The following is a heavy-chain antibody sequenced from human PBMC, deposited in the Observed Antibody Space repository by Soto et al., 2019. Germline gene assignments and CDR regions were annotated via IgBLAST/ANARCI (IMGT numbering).Heavy chain of an antibody. D-gene: IGHD3-3*01. CDR1: GFTFSSYA. CDR3: AKDRYYDFWSGYYTPGWFDP. Sequence: PGGSLRLSCAASGFTFSSYAMSWVRQAPGKGLEWVSAISGSGGSTYYADSVKGRFTISRDNSKNTLYLQMNSLRAEDTAVYYCAKDRYYDFWSGYYTPGWFDPWGQGTLVTVSS. CDR2: ISGSGGST. V-gene: IGHV3-23*01. J-gene: IGHJ5*02.